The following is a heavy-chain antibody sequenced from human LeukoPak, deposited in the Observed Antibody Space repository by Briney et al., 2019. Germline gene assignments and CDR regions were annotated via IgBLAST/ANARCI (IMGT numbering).Heavy chain of an antibody. CDR3: ARGNTAKRYYYYMDV. J-gene: IGHJ6*03. CDR1: GGSISSYY. V-gene: IGHV4-59*01. D-gene: IGHD5-18*01. Sequence: SETLSLTCTVSGGSISSYYWSWIRQPPGKGLEWIGYIYYSGSTNYNPSLKSRVTISVDTSKNQFSLKLSSVTAADTAVYYCARGNTAKRYYYYMDVWGKGTTVTISS. CDR2: IYYSGST.